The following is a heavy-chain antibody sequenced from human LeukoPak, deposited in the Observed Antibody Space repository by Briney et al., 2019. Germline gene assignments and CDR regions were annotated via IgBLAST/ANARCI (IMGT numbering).Heavy chain of an antibody. D-gene: IGHD4-17*01. CDR3: ATVMTTDRPYHYYGMDV. CDR1: GYTLTELS. Sequence: GASVKVSYKVSGYTLTELSMHWVRQAPGKGLEWMGGFDPEDGETIYAQKFQGRVTMTEDTSTDTAYMELSSLRSEDTAVYYCATVMTTDRPYHYYGMDVWGQGTTVTVSS. J-gene: IGHJ6*02. V-gene: IGHV1-24*01. CDR2: FDPEDGET.